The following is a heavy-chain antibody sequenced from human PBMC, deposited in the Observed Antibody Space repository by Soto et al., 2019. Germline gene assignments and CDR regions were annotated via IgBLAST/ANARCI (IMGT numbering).Heavy chain of an antibody. Sequence: QEQLMESGGGVVQPGRSLRLSCAASGFTFSRHAMHWVCQAPGKGLEWLAVIWWDGSQKYYAESVKGRFTISRDDSTDTLYLQMNSLRAEDTALYYCARDPESCSGGSCVAFDVWGHGTMVIVSS. V-gene: IGHV3-33*01. CDR2: IWWDGSQK. J-gene: IGHJ3*01. D-gene: IGHD2-15*01. CDR3: ARDPESCSGGSCVAFDV. CDR1: GFTFSRHA.